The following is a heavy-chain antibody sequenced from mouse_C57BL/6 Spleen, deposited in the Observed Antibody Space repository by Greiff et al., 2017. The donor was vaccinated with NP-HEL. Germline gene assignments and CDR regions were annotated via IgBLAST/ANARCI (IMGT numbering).Heavy chain of an antibody. Sequence: QVQLQQSGAELARPGASVKLSCKASGYTFTSYGISWVKQRTGQGLEWIGEIYPRSGNTYYNEKFKGKATLTADKSSSTAYMELRSLTSEDSAVYFCARRDWDDWYFDVWGTGTTVTVSS. CDR2: IYPRSGNT. J-gene: IGHJ1*03. V-gene: IGHV1-81*01. CDR1: GYTFTSYG. CDR3: ARRDWDDWYFDV. D-gene: IGHD4-1*01.